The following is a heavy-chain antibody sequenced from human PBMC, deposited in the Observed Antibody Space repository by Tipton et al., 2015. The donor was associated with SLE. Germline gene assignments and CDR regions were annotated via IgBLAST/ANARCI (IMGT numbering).Heavy chain of an antibody. CDR2: IVVGSGLT. CDR3: AATVTALSGAVYYGMDV. Sequence: QLVQSGAEVKKPGTSVKVSCKASGFTFSTSAMYWVRQARGQRLEWIGWIVVGSGLTTYAQKFQERVTISSDMSTPTVSLELSSLGSEDTAMYYCAATVTALSGAVYYGMDVWGHGTTVTVSS. V-gene: IGHV1-58*02. J-gene: IGHJ6*02. D-gene: IGHD2-8*02. CDR1: GFTFSTSA.